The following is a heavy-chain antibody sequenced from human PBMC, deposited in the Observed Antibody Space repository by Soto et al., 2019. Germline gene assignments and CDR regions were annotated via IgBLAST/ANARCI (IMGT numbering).Heavy chain of an antibody. D-gene: IGHD3-10*01. J-gene: IGHJ4*02. CDR3: ARGVTLVRGVIHTPYFDY. Sequence: QVQLQESGPGLVKPSQTLSLTCTVSGGSISSGGYYWSWIRQHQGKGLEWIGYIYYSGSTYYNPSIKSRVTISVDTSKNQFSLKLSSVTAADTAVYYCARGVTLVRGVIHTPYFDYWGQGALVTVSS. V-gene: IGHV4-31*03. CDR2: IYYSGST. CDR1: GGSISSGGYY.